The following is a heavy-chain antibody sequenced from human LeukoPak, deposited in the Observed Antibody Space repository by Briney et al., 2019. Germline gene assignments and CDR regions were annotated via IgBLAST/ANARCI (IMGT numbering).Heavy chain of an antibody. CDR2: VYYHGNTK. CDR1: GFTFNNYG. CDR3: AKQMVIASI. J-gene: IGHJ4*02. Sequence: PGGSLRLSCAASGFTFNNYGMHWVRQAPGKGLEWVAFVYYHGNTKYYAASVKGRFTISRDNSKNTLYLQMNSLRAEDTAVYYCAKQMVIASIWGQGTLVTVSS. D-gene: IGHD2/OR15-2a*01. V-gene: IGHV3-30*02.